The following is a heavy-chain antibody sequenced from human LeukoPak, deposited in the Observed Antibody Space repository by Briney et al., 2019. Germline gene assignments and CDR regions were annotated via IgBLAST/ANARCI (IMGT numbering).Heavy chain of an antibody. Sequence: GGSLRLSCAVSGFTFDDYGMSWVRQVPGKGLEWVSGINWDGGSTGYADSVKGRFTISRDNAKNSLYLQMNSLRVEDTALYYCARLMVNYYYYYMDVWGKGTTVTVSS. V-gene: IGHV3-20*04. D-gene: IGHD2-8*01. CDR3: ARLMVNYYYYYMDV. CDR2: INWDGGST. J-gene: IGHJ6*03. CDR1: GFTFDDYG.